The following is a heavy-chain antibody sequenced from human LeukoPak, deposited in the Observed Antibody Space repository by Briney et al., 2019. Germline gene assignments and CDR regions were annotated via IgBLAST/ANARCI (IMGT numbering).Heavy chain of an antibody. J-gene: IGHJ5*02. D-gene: IGHD6-6*01. CDR2: IYHSGST. Sequence: SGTLSLTCAVSGGSGGSISSSNYWSWVRQPPGKGLEWIGEIYHSGSTNYNPSLKSRVTISVDKSKNQFSLKLNSVTAADTAVYYCARHGEGIAARPAWGQGTLVTVSS. CDR1: GGSGGSISSSNY. CDR3: ARHGEGIAARPA. V-gene: IGHV4-4*02.